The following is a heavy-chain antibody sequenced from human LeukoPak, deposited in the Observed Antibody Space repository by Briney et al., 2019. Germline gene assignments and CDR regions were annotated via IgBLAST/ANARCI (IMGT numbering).Heavy chain of an antibody. CDR3: ARLTMVRGGLNFDY. CDR1: GGSINVHY. Sequence: SETLSLTCSVSGGSINVHYWSWIRQPPGKGLEWIGYFYYSGTSKYNPSIKSRVTMSGDTSKNQFSLKLSSVTAADTAVYYCARLTMVRGGLNFDYWGQGTLVTVSS. CDR2: FYYSGTS. V-gene: IGHV4-59*11. D-gene: IGHD3-10*01. J-gene: IGHJ4*02.